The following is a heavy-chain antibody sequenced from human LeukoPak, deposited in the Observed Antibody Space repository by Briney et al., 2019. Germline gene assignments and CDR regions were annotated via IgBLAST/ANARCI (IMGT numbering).Heavy chain of an antibody. CDR1: GYTFTSYG. V-gene: IGHV1-18*01. J-gene: IGHJ3*02. Sequence: ASVKVSCKASGYTFTSYGISWVRQASGQGLEWMGWISAYNGNTNYAQKLQGRVTMTTDTSMSTAYMELRSLRSDDTAVYYCARDAEALVIAQNDAFDIWGQGTMVTVSS. CDR3: ARDAEALVIAQNDAFDI. CDR2: ISAYNGNT. D-gene: IGHD2-21*01.